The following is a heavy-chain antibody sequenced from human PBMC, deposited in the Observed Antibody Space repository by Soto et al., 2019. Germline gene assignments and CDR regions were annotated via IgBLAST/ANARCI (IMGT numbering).Heavy chain of an antibody. CDR2: VTANGGST. J-gene: IGHJ6*02. Sequence: VGSLRLSCAATGFTFSVYAMTWVRQAPGKGLEWVSAVTANGGSTYSADSVKGRFTISRDNSKNTLFLQMNSLRAEDTAVYYCASLGVGDWANYYYYYGMDVWGQGTTVTVSS. CDR1: GFTFSVYA. CDR3: ASLGVGDWANYYYYYGMDV. D-gene: IGHD2-21*02. V-gene: IGHV3-23*01.